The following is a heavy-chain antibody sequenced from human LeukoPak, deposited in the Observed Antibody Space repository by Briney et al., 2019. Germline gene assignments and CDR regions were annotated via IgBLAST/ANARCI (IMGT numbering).Heavy chain of an antibody. CDR1: GFTFSSYA. V-gene: IGHV3-30-3*01. Sequence: GGSLRLSCAASGFTFSSYAMHWVRQAPGKGLEWVAVISYDGSNKYYADSVKGRFTISRDNSKNTLYLQMNSLRAEDTAVYYCARDRNPGDKMNYYFDYWGQGTLVTVSS. CDR3: ARDRNPGDKMNYYFDY. D-gene: IGHD2-21*02. CDR2: ISYDGSNK. J-gene: IGHJ4*02.